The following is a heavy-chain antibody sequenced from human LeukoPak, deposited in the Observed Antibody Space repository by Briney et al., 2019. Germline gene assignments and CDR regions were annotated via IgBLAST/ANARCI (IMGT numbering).Heavy chain of an antibody. CDR3: ARTSYYYDSREGRGGWDWFDP. V-gene: IGHV4-38-2*02. D-gene: IGHD3-22*01. CDR2: IYHSGST. CDR1: GYSISSGYY. J-gene: IGHJ5*02. Sequence: SETLSLTCTVSGYSISSGYYWGWIRQPPGKGLEWIGSIYHSGSTYYNPPLKSRVTISVDTSKNQFSLKLSSVTAADTAVYYCARTSYYYDSREGRGGWDWFDPWGQGTLVTVSS.